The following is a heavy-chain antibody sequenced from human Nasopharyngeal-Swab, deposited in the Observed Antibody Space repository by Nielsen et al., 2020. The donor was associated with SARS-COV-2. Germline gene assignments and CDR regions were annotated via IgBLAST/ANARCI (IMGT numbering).Heavy chain of an antibody. J-gene: IGHJ6*03. CDR2: IYYSGST. Sequence: SETLSLTCPVSGGSISNSSYYWGWIRQPPGKGLEWIGSIYYSGSTYYNPSLKSRVTISVDTSKNQFSLKLSSVTAADTAVYYCARERGRGGIWNYYYYMDVWGKGTTVTVSS. CDR3: ARERGRGGIWNYYYYMDV. D-gene: IGHD3-10*01. V-gene: IGHV4-39*07. CDR1: GGSISNSSYY.